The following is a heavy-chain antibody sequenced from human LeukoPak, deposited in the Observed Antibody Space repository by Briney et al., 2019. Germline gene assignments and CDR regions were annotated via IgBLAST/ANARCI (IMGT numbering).Heavy chain of an antibody. CDR3: AKANPDYDFWPGYYYMDV. V-gene: IGHV3-33*06. CDR1: GFTFSSYG. Sequence: PGGSLRLSCAASGFTFSSYGMHWVRQAPGKGLEWVAVIWYDGSNKYYADPVKGRFTISRDNSKNTLYLQMNSLRAEDTAVYYCAKANPDYDFWPGYYYMDVWGKGTTVTVSS. J-gene: IGHJ6*03. CDR2: IWYDGSNK. D-gene: IGHD3-3*01.